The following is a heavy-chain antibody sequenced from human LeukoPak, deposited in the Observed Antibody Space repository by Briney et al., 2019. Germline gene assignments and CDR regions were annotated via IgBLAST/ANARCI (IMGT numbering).Heavy chain of an antibody. D-gene: IGHD2-2*01. CDR2: IYYSGST. CDR3: ARLVGCSSTSCYGPIQFDY. Sequence: SETLSLTCTVSGGSISSSSYYWGWIRQPPGKGLEWIGSIYYSGSTYYNPSLKSRVTISVDTSKNQFSLKLSSVTAADTAVYYCARLVGCSSTSCYGPIQFDYWGQGTLVTVSS. V-gene: IGHV4-39*01. CDR1: GGSISSSSYY. J-gene: IGHJ4*02.